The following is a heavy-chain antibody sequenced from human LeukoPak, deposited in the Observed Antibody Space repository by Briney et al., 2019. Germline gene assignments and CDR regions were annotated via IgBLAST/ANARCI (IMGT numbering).Heavy chain of an antibody. CDR2: ISYDGTSK. Sequence: GGSLRLSCAASGLTFISYAMHWVRQAPGKGLEWVAVISYDGTSKYYADSVKGRFTISRDNSKNTLYLQMNSLRAEDTALYSCARDYTEGSSWYDYWGQGTLVTVSS. J-gene: IGHJ4*02. D-gene: IGHD6-13*01. CDR1: GLTFISYA. V-gene: IGHV3-30-3*01. CDR3: ARDYTEGSSWYDY.